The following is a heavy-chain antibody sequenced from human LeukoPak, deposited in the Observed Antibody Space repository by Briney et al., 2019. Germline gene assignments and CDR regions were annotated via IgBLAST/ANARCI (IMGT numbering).Heavy chain of an antibody. CDR2: IDWDDDK. V-gene: IGHV2-70*04. Sequence: SGPTLVNPTQTLTLTCIFSGFSLSTSGMRVSWIRQPPGKALEWLARIDWDDDKFYSTSLETRLTISKDTSKNQVVLTMTNMDPVDTATYYCARDDYSSAFDIWGQGTMVTVSS. CDR3: ARDDYSSAFDI. D-gene: IGHD4-11*01. CDR1: GFSLSTSGMR. J-gene: IGHJ3*02.